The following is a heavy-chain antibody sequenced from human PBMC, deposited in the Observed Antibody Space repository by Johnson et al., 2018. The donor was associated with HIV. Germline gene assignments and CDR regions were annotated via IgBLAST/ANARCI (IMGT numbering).Heavy chain of an antibody. Sequence: VQLVESGGGLVQRGGSLRLSCAAYGFTFSSYAMTWVRQAPGKGVEWVSAISGSGDSTYYADSVQGRFTISRDNSKNTVYLQMSSLRAEDTAVYHCARDQDWGYYDSTAFDIWGQGTMVTVSS. V-gene: IGHV3-23*04. CDR3: ARDQDWGYYDSTAFDI. J-gene: IGHJ3*02. CDR2: ISGSGDST. CDR1: GFTFSSYA. D-gene: IGHD3-22*01.